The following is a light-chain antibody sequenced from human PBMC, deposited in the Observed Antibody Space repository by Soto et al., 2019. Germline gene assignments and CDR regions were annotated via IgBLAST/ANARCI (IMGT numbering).Light chain of an antibody. CDR1: QSVSSNY. CDR3: QYYGSSPWT. Sequence: EIVLTQSPGTLSLSPGERGTLSCRASQSVSSNYLAWYQQKPGQPPRLLIYSALSRATGTPDRFSGSGSGTDFTLTISRLEPEDFAVYYCQYYGSSPWTFGQGTKVEIK. CDR2: SAL. J-gene: IGKJ1*01. V-gene: IGKV3-20*01.